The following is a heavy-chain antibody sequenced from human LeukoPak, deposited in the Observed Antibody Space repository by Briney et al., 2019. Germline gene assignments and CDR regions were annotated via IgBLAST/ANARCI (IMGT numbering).Heavy chain of an antibody. J-gene: IGHJ4*02. CDR3: ARDFASSWPFDY. D-gene: IGHD6-13*01. CDR1: GYTFTGYY. V-gene: IGHV1-2*06. CDR2: INPNSGDT. Sequence: ASVKVSCKASGYTFTGYYMHWVRQAPAQGLEWMGRINPNSGDTNYAQKFQGRVTMTTDTSITTAYMELNRLRSDDTAVYYCARDFASSWPFDYWGQGTLVTVSS.